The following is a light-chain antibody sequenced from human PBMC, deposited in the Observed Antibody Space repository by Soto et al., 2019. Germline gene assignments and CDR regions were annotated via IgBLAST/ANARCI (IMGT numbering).Light chain of an antibody. V-gene: IGLV2-8*01. Sequence: QSALTQPPSASGSPGQSVTISCTGTSSDVGGYNYVSWYQQYPGKAPKLLIYEVTKRPSGVPDRFSGSKSGNTASLTVSGLQIDDEDDYYCSSYKTSVRVLGSGTKVT. CDR2: EVT. CDR1: SSDVGGYNY. CDR3: SSYKTSVRV. J-gene: IGLJ1*01.